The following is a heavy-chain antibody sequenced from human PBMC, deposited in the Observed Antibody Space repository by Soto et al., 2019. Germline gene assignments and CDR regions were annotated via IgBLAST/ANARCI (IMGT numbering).Heavy chain of an antibody. Sequence: DALTISFKGYGYIFTRYWIGLVGNMPGKGLEWMGIIYPGDSDTRYSPSFQGQVTISADKSISTAYLQWSSLKASDTAMYYCARRGGSYSFDYCGQGTLVTASS. J-gene: IGHJ4*02. V-gene: IGHV5-51*01. CDR1: GYIFTRYW. CDR3: ARRGGSYSFDY. CDR2: IYPGDSDT. D-gene: IGHD2-15*01.